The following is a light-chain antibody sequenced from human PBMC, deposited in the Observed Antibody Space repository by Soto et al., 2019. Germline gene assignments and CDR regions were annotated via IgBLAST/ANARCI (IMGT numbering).Light chain of an antibody. CDR3: QQRSNWPPIT. V-gene: IGKV3D-20*02. J-gene: IGKJ5*01. Sequence: EIVLTQSPGTLSLSPGERATLSCRASQIVTSDYLAWYQHKAGQAPRLLIYDASSRATGIPDRFSGSGSGTGFTLTISRVEPEDFAVYYCQQRSNWPPITFGQGTRLEI. CDR2: DAS. CDR1: QIVTSDY.